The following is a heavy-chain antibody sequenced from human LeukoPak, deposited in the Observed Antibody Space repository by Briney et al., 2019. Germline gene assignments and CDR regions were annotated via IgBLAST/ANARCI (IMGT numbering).Heavy chain of an antibody. J-gene: IGHJ4*02. D-gene: IGHD6-19*01. CDR2: INHSGST. CDR3: ARRWLASPFDY. V-gene: IGHV4-34*01. Sequence: SETLSLTCAVYGGSFSGYYWSWIRQPPGKGLEWIGEINHSGSTNYNPSLKSRVTISVDTSKNQFSLKLSSVTAADTAVYYCARRWLASPFDYWGQGTLVTVSS. CDR1: GGSFSGYY.